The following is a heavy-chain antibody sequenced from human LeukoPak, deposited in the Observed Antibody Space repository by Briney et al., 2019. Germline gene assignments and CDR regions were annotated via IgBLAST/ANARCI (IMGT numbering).Heavy chain of an antibody. V-gene: IGHV6-1*01. CDR2: TYYRTKWYD. CDR3: ARGGSGASVADFHY. D-gene: IGHD6-19*01. Sequence: SQTLSLTCAISGDSVSSNSAAWNWIRLSPSRGLEWLERTYYRTKWYDDYAVSVKSRITINSDTSRNQFSLQLNSVTPEDTAVYYCARGGSGASVADFHYWGQGALVTVSS. J-gene: IGHJ4*02. CDR1: GDSVSSNSAA.